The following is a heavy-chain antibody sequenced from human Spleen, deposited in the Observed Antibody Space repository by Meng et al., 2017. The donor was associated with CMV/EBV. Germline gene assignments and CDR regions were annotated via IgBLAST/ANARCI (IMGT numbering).Heavy chain of an antibody. D-gene: IGHD2-15*01. CDR2: INPTGGST. V-gene: IGHV1-46*01. CDR3: ATKSFTTHWDWFDP. CDR1: GHTFTNNY. Sequence: ASGHTFTNNYVRWVGQAPGQGLGWMGIINPTGGSTSYAQKFQGRVTMTRDTSTSTVYMELSSLRSEDTAVYYCATKSFTTHWDWFDPWGQGTLVTVSS. J-gene: IGHJ5*02.